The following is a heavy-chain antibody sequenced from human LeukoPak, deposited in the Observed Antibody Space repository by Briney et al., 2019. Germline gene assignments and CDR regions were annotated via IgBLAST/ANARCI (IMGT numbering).Heavy chain of an antibody. CDR1: GYTFTDYY. D-gene: IGHD1-26*01. V-gene: IGHV1-69-2*01. Sequence: ASVKVSCKVSGYTFTDYYMHWVQQAPGKGLEWMGLVDPEDGETIYAEKFQGRVTITADTSTVTAYMDLSSLRSEDTAMYYCATTMGAPYYFDSWGQGTLVTVSS. CDR2: VDPEDGET. CDR3: ATTMGAPYYFDS. J-gene: IGHJ4*02.